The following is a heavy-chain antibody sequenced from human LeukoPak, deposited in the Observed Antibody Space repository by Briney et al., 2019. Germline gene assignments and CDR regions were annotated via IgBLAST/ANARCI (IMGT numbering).Heavy chain of an antibody. CDR2: INHSGST. V-gene: IGHV4-34*01. D-gene: IGHD2-2*01. CDR3: ARVDCSSTSCSRLDY. J-gene: IGHJ4*02. Sequence: RTSETLSLTCAVYGGSFNGYYWSWIRQPPGKGLEWIGEINHSGSTNYNSSLKSRVTISVDTSKNQFSLKVSSVTAADTAVYYCARVDCSSTSCSRLDYWGQGTQVTVSS. CDR1: GGSFNGYY.